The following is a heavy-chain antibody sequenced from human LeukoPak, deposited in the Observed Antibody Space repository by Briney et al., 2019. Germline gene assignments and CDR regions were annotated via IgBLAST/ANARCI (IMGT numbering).Heavy chain of an antibody. CDR3: ARETAMAPDY. Sequence: GRSLRLSCAASGFTFSSYGMHWVRQAPGKGLEWVAVIWYDGSNKYYADSVKGRFTISRDNSKNTLFLQMNSLRAEDTAVYYRARETAMAPDYWGQGTLVTVSS. V-gene: IGHV3-33*01. CDR1: GFTFSSYG. D-gene: IGHD5-18*01. J-gene: IGHJ4*02. CDR2: IWYDGSNK.